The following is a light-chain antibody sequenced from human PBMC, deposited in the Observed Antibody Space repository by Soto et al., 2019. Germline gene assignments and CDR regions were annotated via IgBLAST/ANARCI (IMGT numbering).Light chain of an antibody. J-gene: IGKJ3*01. CDR3: QQYGSSPLCT. CDR2: GAS. V-gene: IGKV3-20*01. Sequence: EIVLTQSPGTLSLSPGERATLSCRASQSVSSSYLAWYQQKPGQAPRLLIYGASSRATGIPDRFSGSGSGREFTITISRREAADFAVYYCQQYGSSPLCTFGPGTKVDIK. CDR1: QSVSSSY.